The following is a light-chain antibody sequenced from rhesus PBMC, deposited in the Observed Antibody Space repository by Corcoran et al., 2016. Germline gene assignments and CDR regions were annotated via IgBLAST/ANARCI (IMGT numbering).Light chain of an antibody. V-gene: IGKV3-24*04. Sequence: ETVVTQSPDTLSLSPGERANLSCRASQSVGSYLAWYQQKPGQAPRLLIDGASSRATVIPDRLSGGGSGTDFTLPISSLEPEDVGVYYCQQSSNLYSFGQGTKVDIK. J-gene: IGKJ2*01. CDR1: QSVGSY. CDR3: QQSSNLYS. CDR2: GAS.